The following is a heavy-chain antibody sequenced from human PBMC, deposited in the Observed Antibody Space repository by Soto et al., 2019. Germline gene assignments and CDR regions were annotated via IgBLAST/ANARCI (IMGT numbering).Heavy chain of an antibody. D-gene: IGHD5-12*01. Sequence: ASVQVSCKASGYTFTSYYMHWVRQAPGQGLEWMGIINPSGGSTSYAQKFQGRVTMTRDTSTSTVYMELSSLRSEDTAVYYCARDPVEMATIDAFDIWGQGTMVTVSS. CDR1: GYTFTSYY. CDR3: ARDPVEMATIDAFDI. CDR2: INPSGGST. J-gene: IGHJ3*02. V-gene: IGHV1-46*01.